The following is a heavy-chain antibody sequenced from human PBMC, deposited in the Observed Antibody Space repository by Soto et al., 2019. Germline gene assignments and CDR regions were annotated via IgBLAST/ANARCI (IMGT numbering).Heavy chain of an antibody. D-gene: IGHD3-10*02. CDR2: ISATGGGT. V-gene: IGHV3-23*01. CDR1: GFKFSNYA. CDR3: AKDRRAEGNSAFYVDF. Sequence: PXGSLRLTCAVSGFKFSNYAMSWVRQAPGKGLEWVSLISATGGGTYYADSVKGRFTISRDNSHNTLYLQVHSLTAEDTAVYYCAKDRRAEGNSAFYVDFWGQGAQVTVSS. J-gene: IGHJ4*02.